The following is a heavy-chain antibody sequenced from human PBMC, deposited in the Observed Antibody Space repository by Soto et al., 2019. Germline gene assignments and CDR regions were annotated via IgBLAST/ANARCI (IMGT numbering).Heavy chain of an antibody. CDR1: GGTFSSYA. Sequence: QVQLVQSGAEVKKPGSSVKVSCKASGGTFSSYAISWVRQAPGQGLEWMGGIIPIFGTANYAQKFQGRVTLTADESTSTAYMELSSLRSEDTAVYYCARGFYYDFWGGYHYYYGMDVWGQGTTVTVSS. CDR3: ARGFYYDFWGGYHYYYGMDV. J-gene: IGHJ6*02. D-gene: IGHD3-3*01. CDR2: IIPIFGTA. V-gene: IGHV1-69*01.